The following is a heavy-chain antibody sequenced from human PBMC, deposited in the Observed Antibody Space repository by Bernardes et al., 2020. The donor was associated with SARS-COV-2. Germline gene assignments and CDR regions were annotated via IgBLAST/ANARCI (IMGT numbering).Heavy chain of an antibody. CDR1: GFTFSSHW. Sequence: GGSLRLSCAASGFTFSSHWMSWVRQAPGKGLEWVANTKQDGSEKYYVDSVKGRFTISRDNTKNSLYLQMNSLRAEDTAVYYCARDALVGATGDYNWFDPWGQGTLVTVSS. V-gene: IGHV3-7*04. CDR2: TKQDGSEK. D-gene: IGHD1-26*01. J-gene: IGHJ5*02. CDR3: ARDALVGATGDYNWFDP.